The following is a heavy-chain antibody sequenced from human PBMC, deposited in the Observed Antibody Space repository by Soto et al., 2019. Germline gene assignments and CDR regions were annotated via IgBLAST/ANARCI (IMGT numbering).Heavy chain of an antibody. J-gene: IGHJ4*02. Sequence: GGSLRLSCAASGFTFDDYAMHWVRQAPGRGLEGVSGISWNSGTIVYADSVKGRFTVSRDNAKNSLYLQMNSLKTEDTAVYYCTTLGTQKPTHYDILTGSPSDYWGQGTLVTVSS. V-gene: IGHV3-9*01. CDR2: ISWNSGTI. CDR1: GFTFDDYA. CDR3: TTLGTQKPTHYDILTGSPSDY. D-gene: IGHD3-9*01.